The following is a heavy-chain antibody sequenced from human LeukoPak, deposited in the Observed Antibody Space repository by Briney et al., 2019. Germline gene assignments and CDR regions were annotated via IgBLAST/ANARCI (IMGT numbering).Heavy chain of an antibody. CDR2: IIPIFGIA. V-gene: IGHV1-69*04. CDR3: ARVYIEAAAAYYFDY. D-gene: IGHD6-13*01. CDR1: GGTFSSYA. J-gene: IGHJ4*02. Sequence: ASVKVSCKASGGTFSSYAISWARQAPGQGLEWMGRIIPIFGIANYAQMFQGRVTITADKSTSTAYMELSSLRSEDMAVYYCARVYIEAAAAYYFDYWGQGTLVTVSS.